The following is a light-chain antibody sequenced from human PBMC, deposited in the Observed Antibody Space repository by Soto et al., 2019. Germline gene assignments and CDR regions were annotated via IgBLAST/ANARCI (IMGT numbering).Light chain of an antibody. CDR3: QQSYSSPRECT. CDR2: AAS. J-gene: IGKJ2*02. V-gene: IGKV1-39*01. CDR1: QSISTY. Sequence: DIPMTQSPSSLSASVGDRVTITCRASQSISTYLNWYQQKPGKAPKLLIHAASRLHTGVPSRFSGSGSGTDFTLTISSLQPEDFATYYCQQSYSSPRECTLGQRTKLEIK.